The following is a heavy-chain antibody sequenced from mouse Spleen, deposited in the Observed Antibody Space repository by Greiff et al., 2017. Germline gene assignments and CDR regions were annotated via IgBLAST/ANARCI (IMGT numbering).Heavy chain of an antibody. J-gene: IGHJ1*01. CDR1: GYAFTNYL. D-gene: IGHD2-4*01. V-gene: IGHV1-54*01. Sequence: QVQLKESGAELVRPGTSVKVSCKASGYAFTNYLIEWVKQRPGQGLEWIGVINPGSGGTNYNEKFKGKATLTADKSSSTAYMQLSSLTSEDSAVYFCATSGTMIYWYFDVWGAGTTVTVSS. CDR2: INPGSGGT. CDR3: ATSGTMIYWYFDV.